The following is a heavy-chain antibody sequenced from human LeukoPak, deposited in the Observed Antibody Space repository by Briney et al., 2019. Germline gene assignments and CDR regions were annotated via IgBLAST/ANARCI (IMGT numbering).Heavy chain of an antibody. CDR2: IYTSGST. CDR3: VVVAATPLPGWFDP. D-gene: IGHD2-15*01. CDR1: GYSISSGYY. Sequence: SETLSLTCTVSGYSISSGYYWSWIREPAGKGLEWIGRIYTSGSTNYNPSLKSRVTMSVDTSKNQFSLKLSSVTAADTAVYYCVVVAATPLPGWFDPWGQGTLVTVSS. V-gene: IGHV4-4*07. J-gene: IGHJ5*02.